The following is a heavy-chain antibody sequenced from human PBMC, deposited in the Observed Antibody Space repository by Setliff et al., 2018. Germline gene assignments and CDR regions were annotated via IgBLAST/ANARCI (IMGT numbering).Heavy chain of an antibody. CDR1: GGSISPYY. J-gene: IGHJ4*02. D-gene: IGHD1-26*01. V-gene: IGHV4-4*07. CDR3: ARDNTMVGATDY. Sequence: SETLSLTCTVSGGSISPYYWSWIRQPAGKGLEWIGRLHTSGSIDYNPSLKSRVTISVDTSKNQFSLRLRSVTAADTAVYFCARDNTMVGATDYWGLGNLVTV. CDR2: LHTSGSI.